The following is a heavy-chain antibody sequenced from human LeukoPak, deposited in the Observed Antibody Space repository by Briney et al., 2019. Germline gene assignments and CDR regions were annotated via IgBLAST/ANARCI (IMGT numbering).Heavy chain of an antibody. CDR1: GFTFSSYA. CDR3: AKVHGGSYLGDLFDF. V-gene: IGHV3-33*06. CDR2: IWDDGSKI. J-gene: IGHJ4*02. Sequence: PGGSLRLSCAASGFTFSSYAMHWVRQAPGKGLEWVAVIWDDGSKIYYADSVKGRFTISRDNSKNTLFLQMNSLRAEDTAVYYCAKVHGGSYLGDLFDFWGQGTLVTVSS. D-gene: IGHD3-16*02.